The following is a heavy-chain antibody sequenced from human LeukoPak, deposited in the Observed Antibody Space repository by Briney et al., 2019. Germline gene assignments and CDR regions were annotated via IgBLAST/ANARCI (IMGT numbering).Heavy chain of an antibody. CDR1: GLIVGNTY. Sequence: PGGSQRLACAASGLIVGNTYVSSARQAPGKGLEGVSVIYSRGATYYADSVKGRFTISRDNSKNTLYLQMNSLRVEDTAVYYCAARNYWGQGTLVTVSS. V-gene: IGHV3-53*01. CDR3: AARNY. D-gene: IGHD1-14*01. CDR2: IYSRGAT. J-gene: IGHJ4*02.